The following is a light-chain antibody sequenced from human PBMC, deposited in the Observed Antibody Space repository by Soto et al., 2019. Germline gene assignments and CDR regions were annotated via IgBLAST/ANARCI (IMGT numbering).Light chain of an antibody. CDR3: NSYAGSNSFV. CDR2: EVN. CDR1: SSDVGGYNY. Sequence: SVLTQPPSASGSPGQSVTISCTGTSSDVGGYNYVSWYQQHPGKAPKLVIFEVNKRPSGVPDRFSGSKSGNTASLTVSGLQTEDEADYYCNSYAGSNSFVSGTGTKVTVL. V-gene: IGLV2-8*01. J-gene: IGLJ1*01.